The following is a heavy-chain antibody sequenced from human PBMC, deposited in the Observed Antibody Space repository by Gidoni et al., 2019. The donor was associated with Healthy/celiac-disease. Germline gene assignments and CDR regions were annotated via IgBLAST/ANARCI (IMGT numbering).Heavy chain of an antibody. D-gene: IGHD3-16*01. CDR3: AKDVVPPPLGTDYYYGMDV. V-gene: IGHV3-30*18. CDR1: GFSFSSYG. CDR2: ISYDGSNK. Sequence: QVQLVESGGGVVQPGRSLRLSCAASGFSFSSYGMQWVRQAPGKGLELVAVISYDGSNKYHADSVKGRFTISRDNSKNTLYLQMNSLRTEDTAVFYCAKDVVPPPLGTDYYYGMDVWGQGTTVTVSS. J-gene: IGHJ6*02.